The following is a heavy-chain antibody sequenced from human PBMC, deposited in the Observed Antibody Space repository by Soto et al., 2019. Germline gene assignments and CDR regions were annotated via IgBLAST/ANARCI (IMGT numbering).Heavy chain of an antibody. Sequence: PSETLSLTCTVSGGSISSSSYYWGWIRQPPGKGLEWIGSIYYSGSTYYNPSLKSRVTISVDTSKNQFSLKLSSVTAADTAVYYCARGKVPAAKLLPHGMAVWGQGTTVTVSS. CDR3: ARGKVPAAKLLPHGMAV. J-gene: IGHJ6*02. CDR2: IYYSGST. CDR1: GGSISSSSYY. D-gene: IGHD2-2*01. V-gene: IGHV4-39*01.